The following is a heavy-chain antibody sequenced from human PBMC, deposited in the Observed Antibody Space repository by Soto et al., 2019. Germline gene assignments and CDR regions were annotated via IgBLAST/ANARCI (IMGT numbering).Heavy chain of an antibody. Sequence: PGGSLRLSCAASGFTVSSNYMSWVRQAPGKGLEWVSVIYSGGSTYYADSVKGRFTISRDNSKNTLYLQMNSLRAEDTAVYYCARVYDLWKESGMDVWGQGTTVTVSS. CDR1: GFTVSSNY. CDR2: IYSGGST. V-gene: IGHV3-66*01. J-gene: IGHJ6*02. D-gene: IGHD3-3*01. CDR3: ARVYDLWKESGMDV.